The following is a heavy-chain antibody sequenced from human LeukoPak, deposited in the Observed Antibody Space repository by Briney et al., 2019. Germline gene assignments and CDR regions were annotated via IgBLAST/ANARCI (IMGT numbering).Heavy chain of an antibody. Sequence: SETLSLTCAVYGGSLSGYYWSWIRQPPGKGLEWIGEINHSGSTNYNPSLKSRVTISVDTSKNQFSLKLSSVTAADTAVYYCARGGGIVVVPAAMGYAFDIWGQGTMVTVSS. D-gene: IGHD2-2*01. CDR1: GGSLSGYY. CDR3: ARGGGIVVVPAAMGYAFDI. CDR2: INHSGST. J-gene: IGHJ3*02. V-gene: IGHV4-34*01.